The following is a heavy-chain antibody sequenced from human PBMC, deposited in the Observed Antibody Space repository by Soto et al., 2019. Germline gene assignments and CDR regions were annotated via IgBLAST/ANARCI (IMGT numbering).Heavy chain of an antibody. V-gene: IGHV4-59*01. CDR3: ARAWGEAFDY. D-gene: IGHD3-16*01. CDR2: IYYSGST. Sequence: QVQLQESGPGLVKPSETLSLTCTVSGGSISSYYWSWIWQPPGKGLEWIGYIYYSGSTNYNPSLRXRVPISVDTSKSQFSLKLSSVTAADTAVYYCARAWGEAFDYWGQGTLVTVSS. CDR1: GGSISSYY. J-gene: IGHJ4*02.